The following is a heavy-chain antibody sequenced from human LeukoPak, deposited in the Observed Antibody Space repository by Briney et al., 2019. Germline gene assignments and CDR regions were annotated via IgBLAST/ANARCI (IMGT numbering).Heavy chain of an antibody. D-gene: IGHD2/OR15-2a*01. CDR3: ARDMGSNRRAHAFDI. J-gene: IGHJ3*02. CDR2: IYDSGTT. V-gene: IGHV4-59*01. Sequence: SETLSLTCIVSGGSISGYYWSWIRQPPGKGLEWIGYIYDSGTTNYNPSLKSRTTISEDTSKNQFSLKLSSVTAADTAVYYCARDMGSNRRAHAFDIWGQGTMFTVSS. CDR1: GGSISGYY.